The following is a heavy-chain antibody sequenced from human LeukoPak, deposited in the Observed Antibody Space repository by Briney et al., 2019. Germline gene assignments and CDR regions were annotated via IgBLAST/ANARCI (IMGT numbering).Heavy chain of an antibody. CDR3: ARGRRHYYGTSPYYYYYMDV. CDR2: INHSGST. D-gene: IGHD3-10*01. CDR1: GGSISSSSYY. V-gene: IGHV4-39*07. J-gene: IGHJ6*03. Sequence: SETLSLTCTVSGGSISSSSYYWGWIRQPPGKGLEWIGEINHSGSTNYNPSLKSRVTISVDTSKNQFSLKLSSVTAADTAVYYCARGRRHYYGTSPYYYYYMDVWGKGTTVTVSS.